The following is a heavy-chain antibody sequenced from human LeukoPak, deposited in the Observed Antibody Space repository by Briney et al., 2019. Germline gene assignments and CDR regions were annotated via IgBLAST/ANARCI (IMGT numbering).Heavy chain of an antibody. J-gene: IGHJ4*02. CDR3: ARSLGYSSGG. D-gene: IGHD2-15*01. CDR2: ISTDGATT. CDR1: GFPFRSHW. Sequence: GGSLRLSCAASGFPFRSHWMHWVRQVPGKGLVWVSHISTDGATTNYADSVKGRFTISRDNAKDTLYLQLNSLRAEDTAIYYXARSLGYSSGGWGQGTLVTVSS. V-gene: IGHV3-74*01.